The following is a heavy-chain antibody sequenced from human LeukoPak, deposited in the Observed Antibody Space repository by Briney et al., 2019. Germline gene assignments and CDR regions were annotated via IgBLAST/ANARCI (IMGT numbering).Heavy chain of an antibody. Sequence: SETLSLTCTVSGDSISTYYWSWIRQPPGKGLEWIAYIDYRGSTTYNPSLRSRVTISVDTSRNQFSLKLYSVTAADTAVYYCARAAWGYAFDIWGQGTMVTVSS. V-gene: IGHV4-59*01. CDR2: IDYRGST. CDR1: GDSISTYY. J-gene: IGHJ3*02. D-gene: IGHD7-27*01. CDR3: ARAAWGYAFDI.